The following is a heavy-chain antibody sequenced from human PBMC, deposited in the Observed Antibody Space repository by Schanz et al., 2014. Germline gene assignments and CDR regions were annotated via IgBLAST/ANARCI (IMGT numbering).Heavy chain of an antibody. CDR2: ISGDHRNT. Sequence: VQLVESGGGVVQPGRSLRLSCAASGFTFSTHAMSWVRQAPGKGLEWVSSISGDHRNTFYADSVRGRFTMSRDNSKNTLYRQMNSMRAEDTAVYYCARDGYSVVVISPTESFDIWGQGTMVTVSP. CDR3: ARDGYSVVVISPTESFDI. V-gene: IGHV3-23*04. CDR1: GFTFSTHA. D-gene: IGHD2-21*01. J-gene: IGHJ3*02.